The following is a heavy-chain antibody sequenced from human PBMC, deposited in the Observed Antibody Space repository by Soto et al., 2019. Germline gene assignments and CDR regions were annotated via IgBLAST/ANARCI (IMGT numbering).Heavy chain of an antibody. J-gene: IGHJ3*02. Sequence: ASVKVSCKASGYTFTSYYMHWVRQAPGQGLEWMGIINPSGGSTSYAQKFQGRVTMTRDTSTSTVYMELSSLRSEDTAVYYCARDLYCSGGSCPDGAFDIWGQGTMVTVSS. D-gene: IGHD2-15*01. CDR2: INPSGGST. CDR3: ARDLYCSGGSCPDGAFDI. CDR1: GYTFTSYY. V-gene: IGHV1-46*01.